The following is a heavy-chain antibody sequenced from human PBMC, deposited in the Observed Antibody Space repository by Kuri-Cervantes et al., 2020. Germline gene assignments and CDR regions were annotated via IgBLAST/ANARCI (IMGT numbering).Heavy chain of an antibody. Sequence: GGSLRLSCAASGFIFDDYAMHWVRQVPGKGLEWVSGISWNSGIIGYADSVKGRFTISRDNSKNTLYLQMNSLRAEDTAVYYCAKDPEDYYDSSGYYTYFDYWGQGTLVTVSS. J-gene: IGHJ4*02. V-gene: IGHV3-9*01. CDR1: GFIFDDYA. D-gene: IGHD3-22*01. CDR3: AKDPEDYYDSSGYYTYFDY. CDR2: ISWNSGII.